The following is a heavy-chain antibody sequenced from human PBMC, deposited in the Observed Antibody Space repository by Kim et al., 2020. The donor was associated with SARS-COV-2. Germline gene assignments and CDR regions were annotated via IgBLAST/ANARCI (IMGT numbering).Heavy chain of an antibody. CDR3: ARDLLVGATSSFDY. D-gene: IGHD1-26*01. J-gene: IGHJ4*02. V-gene: IGHV1-46*01. Sequence: AQKFQGRVTMTRDTSTSTVYMELSSLRSEDTAVYYCARDLLVGATSSFDYWGQGTLVTVSS.